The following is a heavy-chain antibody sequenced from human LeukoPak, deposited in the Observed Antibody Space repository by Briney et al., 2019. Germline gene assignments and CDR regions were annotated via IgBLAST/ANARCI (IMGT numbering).Heavy chain of an antibody. CDR1: GYTFTSYG. J-gene: IGHJ4*02. CDR3: ARDKKVNYYDSSGYYGY. V-gene: IGHV1-18*01. CDR2: MNAYNGNT. Sequence: ASVKVSCKASGYTFTSYGISWVRQAPGQGLEWMGRMNAYNGNTNYAQKLQGRVTMTTDTSTSTAYVELRSLRSDDTAVYYCARDKKVNYYDSSGYYGYWGQGTLVTVSS. D-gene: IGHD3-22*01.